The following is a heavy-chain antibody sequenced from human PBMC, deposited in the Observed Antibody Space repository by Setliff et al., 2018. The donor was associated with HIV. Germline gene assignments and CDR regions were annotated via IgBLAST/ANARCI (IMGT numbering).Heavy chain of an antibody. Sequence: GASVKVSCKASGYTFIGHYIHWVRQAPGQGLEWLGWINPNSGNTGYAQKFQGRVTVTRDTSINTAYMGLSSLRSDDTATYYCARANDIAAAGPFDYWGQGTLVTVS. J-gene: IGHJ4*02. D-gene: IGHD6-13*01. V-gene: IGHV1-8*02. CDR3: ARANDIAAAGPFDY. CDR2: INPNSGNT. CDR1: GYTFIGHY.